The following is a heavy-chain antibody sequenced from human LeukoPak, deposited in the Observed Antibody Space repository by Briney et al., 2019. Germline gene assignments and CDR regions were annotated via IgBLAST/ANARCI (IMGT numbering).Heavy chain of an antibody. D-gene: IGHD5-18*01. Sequence: SETLSLTCTVSGGSISSSSYYWGWVRQPPGRGLEWLGSIYYSGSTYYNPSLKSRVTISVDTSKNQFSLKLSSVTAADTAVYYCARHGLQLEPLDYWGQGTLVTVSS. J-gene: IGHJ4*02. CDR2: IYYSGST. V-gene: IGHV4-39*01. CDR3: ARHGLQLEPLDY. CDR1: GGSISSSSYY.